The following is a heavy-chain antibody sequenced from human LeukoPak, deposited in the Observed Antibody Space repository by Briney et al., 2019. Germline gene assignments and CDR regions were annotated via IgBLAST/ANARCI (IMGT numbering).Heavy chain of an antibody. Sequence: GRSLRLSCAASGFTFSSYGMHWVRQAPGKGLEWVAFIRYDGSNKYYADSVKGRFTISRDNSKNTLYLQMNSLRAEDTAVYYCAKRSPINYDYYYMDVWGKGTTVTVSS. CDR1: GFTFSSYG. V-gene: IGHV3-30*02. CDR2: IRYDGSNK. CDR3: AKRSPINYDYYYMDV. J-gene: IGHJ6*03.